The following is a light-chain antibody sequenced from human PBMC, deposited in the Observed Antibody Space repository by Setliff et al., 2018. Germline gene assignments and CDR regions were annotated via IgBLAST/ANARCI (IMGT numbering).Light chain of an antibody. V-gene: IGLV2-14*03. CDR3: SSYTSNSTYV. Sequence: QSALAQPASMSGSPGQSITISCTGTGTYNYVSWYQQHPGKAPQLIIYDVTNRPSGVSNRFSASKSGNTASLTISGLQPEDDADYYCSSYTSNSTYVFGTGTKVTVL. J-gene: IGLJ1*01. CDR2: DVT. CDR1: GTYNY.